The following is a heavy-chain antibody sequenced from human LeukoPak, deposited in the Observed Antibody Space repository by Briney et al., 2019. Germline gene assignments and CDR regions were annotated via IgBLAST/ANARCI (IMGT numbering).Heavy chain of an antibody. D-gene: IGHD3-9*01. CDR2: INSDGSST. CDR3: ARDSYDILTGSDY. J-gene: IGHJ4*02. CDR1: GFTFSSYW. Sequence: GGSLRLSCAPSGFTFSSYWMPWVRQAPGKGLVWVSRINSDGSSTSYADSVKGRFTISRDNAKNTLYLQMNSLRAEDTAVYYCARDSYDILTGSDYWGQGTLVTVSS. V-gene: IGHV3-74*01.